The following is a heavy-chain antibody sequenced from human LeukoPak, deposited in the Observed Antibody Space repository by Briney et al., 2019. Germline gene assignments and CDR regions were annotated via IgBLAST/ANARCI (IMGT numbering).Heavy chain of an antibody. V-gene: IGHV4-39*07. CDR3: ASGRSSGYSYGPPVN. D-gene: IGHD5-18*01. CDR2: IYYSGST. CDR1: GGSISSSSYY. J-gene: IGHJ4*02. Sequence: SETLSLTCTVSGGSISSSSYYWGWIRQPPGKGLEWIGSIYYSGSTYYNPSLKSRVTISVDTSKNQFSLKLSSVTAADTAVYYCASGRSSGYSYGPPVNWGQGTLVTVSS.